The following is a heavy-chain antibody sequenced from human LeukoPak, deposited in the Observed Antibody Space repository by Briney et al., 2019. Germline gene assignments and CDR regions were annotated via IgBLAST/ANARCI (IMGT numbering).Heavy chain of an antibody. CDR3: ASPVTIFGVDKNMDV. V-gene: IGHV4-39*07. D-gene: IGHD3-3*01. Sequence: SETLSLICTVSGGSISSSSYYWGWIRQPPGKGLEWIGSIYYSGSTYYNPSLKSRVTISVDTSKNQFSLKLSSVTAADTAVYYCASPVTIFGVDKNMDVWGKGTTVTVSS. CDR2: IYYSGST. CDR1: GGSISSSSYY. J-gene: IGHJ6*03.